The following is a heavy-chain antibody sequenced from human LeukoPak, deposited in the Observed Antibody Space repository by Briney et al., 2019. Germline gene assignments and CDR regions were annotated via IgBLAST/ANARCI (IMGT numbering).Heavy chain of an antibody. CDR3: ARDLAYSRLDY. V-gene: IGHV3-7*01. CDR1: PFIFSGHW. Sequence: GGSLRLSCEASPFIFSGHWLNWVRQTPGKGLEWVASIKEDGSERQYVDSVKGRFTISRDNAENSLYLQMNSLRVEDTAFYYCARDLAYSRLDYWGQGMLVTVSS. CDR2: IKEDGSER. J-gene: IGHJ4*02. D-gene: IGHD5-18*01.